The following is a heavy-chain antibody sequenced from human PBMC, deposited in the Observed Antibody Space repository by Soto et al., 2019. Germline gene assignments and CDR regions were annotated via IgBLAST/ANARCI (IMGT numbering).Heavy chain of an antibody. CDR2: INHSGST. V-gene: IGHV4-34*01. CDR1: GGSFSGYY. D-gene: IGHD4-17*01. J-gene: IGHJ6*02. Sequence: SETLSLTCAVYGGSFSGYYWSWIRQPPGKGLEWIGEINHSGSTNYNPSLKSRVTISVDTSKNQFSLKLSSVTAADTAVYYCARGGGDYVRLYYYYGMDVWGQGTTVTVSS. CDR3: ARGGGDYVRLYYYYGMDV.